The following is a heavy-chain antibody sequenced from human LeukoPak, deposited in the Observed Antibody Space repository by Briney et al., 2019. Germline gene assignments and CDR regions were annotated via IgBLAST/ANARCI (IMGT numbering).Heavy chain of an antibody. CDR3: AKSTSELGYCSGGSCYSGYYFDY. CDR2: ISGSGGST. Sequence: GGSLRLSCAASGFTFDDYGMSWVRQAPGKGLEWVSAISGSGGSTYYADSVKGRFTISRYNAKNTLYLQMNSLRAEDTAVYYCAKSTSELGYCSGGSCYSGYYFDYWGQGTLVTVSS. D-gene: IGHD2-15*01. V-gene: IGHV3-23*01. CDR1: GFTFDDYG. J-gene: IGHJ4*02.